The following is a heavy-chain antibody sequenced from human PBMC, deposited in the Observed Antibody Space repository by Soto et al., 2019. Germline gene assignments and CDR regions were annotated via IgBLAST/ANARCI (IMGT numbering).Heavy chain of an antibody. CDR3: ARESEPIFGVVQGYMDV. CDR2: INAGNGNT. Sequence: QVQLVQSGAEVKKPGASVKVSCKASGYTFTSYAMHWVRQAPGQRLEWMGWINAGNGNTKYSQKFQGRVTITRDTSASTAYMELSSLRSEDTAVYYCARESEPIFGVVQGYMDVWGKGTTVTVSS. CDR1: GYTFTSYA. D-gene: IGHD3-3*01. V-gene: IGHV1-3*01. J-gene: IGHJ6*03.